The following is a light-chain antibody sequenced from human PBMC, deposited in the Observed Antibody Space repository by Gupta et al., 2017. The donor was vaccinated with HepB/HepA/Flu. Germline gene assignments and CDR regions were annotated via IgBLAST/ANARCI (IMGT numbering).Light chain of an antibody. J-gene: IGKJ4*01. CDR3: QQSYSTPHT. CDR2: GFS. V-gene: IGKV1-39*01. Sequence: SQMPQSPSSLSASVGDRVTITSRASQSISSYLNRYQQKPGKAPKLLTYGFSSLQSGVPSRFSGSGSGTDFTLTISSLQPEDFATYYCQQSYSTPHTFGGGIKVEIK. CDR1: QSISSY.